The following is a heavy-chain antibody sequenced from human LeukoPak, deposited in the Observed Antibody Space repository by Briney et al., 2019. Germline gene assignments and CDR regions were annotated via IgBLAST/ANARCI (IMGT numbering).Heavy chain of an antibody. V-gene: IGHV3-49*04. D-gene: IGHD5-18*01. Sequence: PGRSLRLSCTASGFTFGDSAMSWVRQAPGQGLEWVGFIRSKAYGGTTEYAASEKGRFTISRDDSKSIAYLQMNSLKTEDTAVYYCTRGLDTAMAYYYYYMDVWGRGTTVTVSS. CDR2: IRSKAYGGTT. J-gene: IGHJ6*03. CDR1: GFTFGDSA. CDR3: TRGLDTAMAYYYYYMDV.